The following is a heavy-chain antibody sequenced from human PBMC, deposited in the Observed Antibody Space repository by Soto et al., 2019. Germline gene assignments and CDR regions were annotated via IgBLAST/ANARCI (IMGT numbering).Heavy chain of an antibody. CDR1: GFTFSGSA. Sequence: EVQLVESGGGLVQPGGSLKLSCAASGFTFSGSAMHWVRQASGKGLEWVGRIRSKANSYATAYAASVKGRFTISRDDSKNTAYLQMNSLKTEDTAVYYCTRKPAGIAAAGSWFDPWGQGTLVTVSS. J-gene: IGHJ5*02. D-gene: IGHD6-13*01. CDR3: TRKPAGIAAAGSWFDP. V-gene: IGHV3-73*02. CDR2: IRSKANSYAT.